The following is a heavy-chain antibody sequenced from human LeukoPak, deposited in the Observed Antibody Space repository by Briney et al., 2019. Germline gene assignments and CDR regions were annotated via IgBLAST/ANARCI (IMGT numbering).Heavy chain of an antibody. Sequence: GESLKISCEASGYSFTRYWIAWVRQTPGKGLEGMGIIYPGDSDTKYSASFQGQVTISVDNSINTAYLQWNSLRTSDTAMYFCTRREAAAVNYFDSWGQGTQVIVSS. CDR2: IYPGDSDT. CDR1: GYSFTRYW. CDR3: TRREAAAVNYFDS. V-gene: IGHV5-51*01. D-gene: IGHD6-13*01. J-gene: IGHJ4*02.